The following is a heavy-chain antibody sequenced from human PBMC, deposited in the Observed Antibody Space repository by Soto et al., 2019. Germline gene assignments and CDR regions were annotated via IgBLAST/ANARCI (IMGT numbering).Heavy chain of an antibody. CDR2: TYYRSRWYN. D-gene: IGHD5-12*01. V-gene: IGHV6-1*01. CDR3: ARDQGTVATLAD. J-gene: IGHJ4*02. CDR1: GDSLSNNSAA. Sequence: SQTLSLTCVISGDSLSNNSAAWNWIRQSPSRGLEWLGRTYYRSRWYNHYAESVKSRITINPDTSKNQFSLHLKSVTPEDSAVYYCARDQGTVATLADWGQGTLVTVSS.